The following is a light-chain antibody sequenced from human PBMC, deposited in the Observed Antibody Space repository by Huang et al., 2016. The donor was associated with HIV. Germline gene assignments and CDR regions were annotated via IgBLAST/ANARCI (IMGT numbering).Light chain of an antibody. V-gene: IGKV1-9*01. Sequence: IQLTQSPSFLSASVGDGVTITCRASQGISSYLAWYQQKPGKAPQLLIYAASTLQSGGPSRFSGSGSGTDFTLTISSLQPEDFATYYCQQLNSYPPDSFGGGTKVEIK. CDR3: QQLNSYPPDS. J-gene: IGKJ4*01. CDR2: AAS. CDR1: QGISSY.